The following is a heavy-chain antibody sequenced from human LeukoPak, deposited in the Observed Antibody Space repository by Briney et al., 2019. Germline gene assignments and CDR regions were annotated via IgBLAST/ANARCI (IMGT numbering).Heavy chain of an antibody. Sequence: SETLSLTCTVSGGSISSYYWSWIRQPPGKGLEWIGYIYYSGSTNYNPSLKSRVTISVDTSKNQFSLKLSSVTAADTAVYYCARNDYGDYSFYYYYMDVWGKGTTVTVSS. CDR3: ARNDYGDYSFYYYYMDV. CDR1: GGSISSYY. CDR2: IYYSGST. V-gene: IGHV4-59*01. D-gene: IGHD4-17*01. J-gene: IGHJ6*03.